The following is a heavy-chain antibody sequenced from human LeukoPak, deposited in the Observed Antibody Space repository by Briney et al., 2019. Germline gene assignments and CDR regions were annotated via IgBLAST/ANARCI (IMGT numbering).Heavy chain of an antibody. CDR1: GGSISSGGYY. D-gene: IGHD2-2*01. CDR3: ARGHRIPAAETFDY. V-gene: IGHV4-31*03. Sequence: PSQTLSLTCTVSGGSISSGGYYWSWIRQHPGKGLEWIGYIYYSGSTYYNPSLKSRVTISVDTSKNQFSLKLSSVTAADTAVYYCARGHRIPAAETFDYWGQGTLVTVSS. CDR2: IYYSGST. J-gene: IGHJ4*02.